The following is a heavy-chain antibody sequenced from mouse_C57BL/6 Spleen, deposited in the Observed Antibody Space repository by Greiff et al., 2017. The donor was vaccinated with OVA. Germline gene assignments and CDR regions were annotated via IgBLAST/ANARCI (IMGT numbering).Heavy chain of an antibody. CDR1: GYTFTSYW. Sequence: QVQLQQPGAELVKPGASVKMSCKASGYTFTSYWITWVKQRPGQGLEWIGDIYPGSGSTNYNEKFKSKATLTVDTSSSTAYMQLSSLTSEDSAVYYCARSGTTVVEGGYFDYWGQGTTLTVSS. CDR2: IYPGSGST. D-gene: IGHD1-1*01. CDR3: ARSGTTVVEGGYFDY. V-gene: IGHV1-55*01. J-gene: IGHJ2*01.